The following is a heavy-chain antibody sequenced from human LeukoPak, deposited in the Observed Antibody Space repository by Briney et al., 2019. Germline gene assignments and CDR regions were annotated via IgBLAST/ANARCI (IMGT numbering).Heavy chain of an antibody. J-gene: IGHJ4*02. V-gene: IGHV4-34*01. CDR1: GGSFSGYY. CDR3: ARDAYYDYVWGSYRTRAFDY. CDR2: INHSGST. Sequence: PSETLSLTCAVYGGSFSGYYWSWIRQPPGKGLEWIGEINHSGSTNYNPSLKSRVTISVDTSKNQFSLKLSSVTAADTAVYYCARDAYYDYVWGSYRTRAFDYWGQGTLVTVSS. D-gene: IGHD3-16*02.